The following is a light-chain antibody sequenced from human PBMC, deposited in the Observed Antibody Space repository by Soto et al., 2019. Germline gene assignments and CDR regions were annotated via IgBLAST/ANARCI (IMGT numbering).Light chain of an antibody. CDR1: QGVISNY. CDR3: QSYGSPWT. J-gene: IGKJ1*01. Sequence: IVLTQSPGTLSLSTGQRAILSCRASQGVISNYLACYKLTPGQAPRLLIYAASSRATGIPDRFIGSGSGTDFTLTISRLEPEDFALYYCQSYGSPWTFGQGTKVEVK. V-gene: IGKV3-20*01. CDR2: AAS.